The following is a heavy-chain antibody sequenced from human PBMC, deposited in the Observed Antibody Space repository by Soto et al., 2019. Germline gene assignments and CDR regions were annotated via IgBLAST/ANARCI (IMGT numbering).Heavy chain of an antibody. D-gene: IGHD3-10*01. CDR3: ARIWFGEKSPHYFDY. V-gene: IGHV4-34*01. Sequence: QVQLQQWGAGLLKPSETLSLTCAVYGGSFSGYYWSWIRQPPGKGLEWIGEINHSGSTNYNPSLKGRVTISVDTSKNQFSLKLSSVTAADTAVYYCARIWFGEKSPHYFDYWGQGTLVTVSS. CDR1: GGSFSGYY. CDR2: INHSGST. J-gene: IGHJ4*02.